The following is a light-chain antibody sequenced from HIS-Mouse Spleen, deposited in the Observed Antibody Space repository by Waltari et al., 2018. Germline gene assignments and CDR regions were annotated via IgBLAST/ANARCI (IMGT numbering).Light chain of an antibody. CDR3: MQALQTPYT. Sequence: DIVMTQSPLSLPVTPGEPASISCRSSQSLLHSNGYNYLDWYLQKPGQSPQLLIYLGFNRASGFPDRFSGSGSGTDFTLKISRVEAEDVGVYYCMQALQTPYTFGQGTKLEIK. V-gene: IGKV2-28*01. J-gene: IGKJ2*01. CDR1: QSLLHSNGYNY. CDR2: LGF.